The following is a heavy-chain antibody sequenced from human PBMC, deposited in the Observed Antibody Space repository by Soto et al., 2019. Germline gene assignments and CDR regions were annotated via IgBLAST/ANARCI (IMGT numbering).Heavy chain of an antibody. D-gene: IGHD1-26*01. CDR3: ARQKWEQPKWFDP. J-gene: IGHJ5*02. CDR1: GGSISSTFYY. V-gene: IGHV4-39*01. CDR2: IYYSGTT. Sequence: QLQLQESGPGLVKPSETLSLTCSLSGGSISSTFYYWGWIRQPPGKGLEWIGSIYYSGTTFYNASLKVRVTISGDTSKNQFSLRLTSVTATDTAVYFCARQKWEQPKWFDPWGQGTLVTVSS.